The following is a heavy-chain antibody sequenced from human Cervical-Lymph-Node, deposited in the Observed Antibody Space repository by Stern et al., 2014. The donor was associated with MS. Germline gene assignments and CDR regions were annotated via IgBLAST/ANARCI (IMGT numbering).Heavy chain of an antibody. CDR2: IWYDGSNE. CDR1: GFTFSRNG. CDR3: VAYASGDNINH. V-gene: IGHV3-33*01. Sequence: VQLVESGGGVVQPGKSLRLSCAASGFTFSRNGMHWVRQAPGKGLEWVAVIWYDGSNENYVDSVKGRFTISRDNSKNTLYLQMNRLRVEDTAVYYCVAYASGDNINHWGQGTLVTVSS. J-gene: IGHJ5*02. D-gene: IGHD6-19*01.